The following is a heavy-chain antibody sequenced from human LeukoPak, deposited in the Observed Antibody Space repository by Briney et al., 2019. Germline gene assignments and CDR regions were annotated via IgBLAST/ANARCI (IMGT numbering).Heavy chain of an antibody. D-gene: IGHD1-26*01. J-gene: IGHJ4*02. CDR1: GFTFSSYS. V-gene: IGHV3-21*01. Sequence: PGGSLRLSCAASGFTFSSYSMNWVRQAPGKGLEWVSSISSSSSYIYYADSVKGRFTISRDNAKNSLYLQMDSLRAEDTAVYYCARVFSGTYLNYHHFDYWGRGTLVTVSS. CDR3: ARVFSGTYLNYHHFDY. CDR2: ISSSSSYI.